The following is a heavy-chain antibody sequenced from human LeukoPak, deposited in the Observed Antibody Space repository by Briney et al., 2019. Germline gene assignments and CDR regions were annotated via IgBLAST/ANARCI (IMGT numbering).Heavy chain of an antibody. CDR2: ISGSGGST. Sequence: GAPLTLSCTASGFTYRSYAMSWVRQAPGEGLEGVSAISGSGGSTLYADSVKGRFPISRDNSKNTLDLQMNRLRAEDTGVYYCAKVGDTAMVTEGLDCDYWGQG. CDR1: GFTYRSYA. D-gene: IGHD5-18*01. CDR3: AKVGDTAMVTEGLDCDY. V-gene: IGHV3-23*01. J-gene: IGHJ4*02.